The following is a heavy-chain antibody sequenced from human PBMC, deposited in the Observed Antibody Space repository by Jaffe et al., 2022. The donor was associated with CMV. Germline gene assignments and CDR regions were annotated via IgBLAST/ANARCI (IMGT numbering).Heavy chain of an antibody. D-gene: IGHD2-2*01. CDR1: GFTFEHFA. Sequence: EVQLVESGGGLVEPGRSLRLSCAASGFTFEHFAMHWVRQAPGKGLEWVSGISWNSGNIGYADSVKGRFTISRDNAKNSLYLQMSSLRPEDTAFYYCAKDMYHCSSTTCYIFDSWGQGTLVTVSS. V-gene: IGHV3-9*01. CDR3: AKDMYHCSSTTCYIFDS. CDR2: ISWNSGNI. J-gene: IGHJ4*02.